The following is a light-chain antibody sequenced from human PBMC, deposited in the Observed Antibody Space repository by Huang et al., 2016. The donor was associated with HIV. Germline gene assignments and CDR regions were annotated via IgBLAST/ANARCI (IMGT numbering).Light chain of an antibody. Sequence: EIVMTQSPATLSASPGERATLACRASQSVSSNLAWYQQKPGQAPRLLIDGASTRATGIPARFSGSGCGTEFTLTISSLQSEDVAVYYCQQNNNWPPLFTFGPGTKVDIK. CDR3: QQNNNWPPLFT. J-gene: IGKJ3*01. V-gene: IGKV3-15*01. CDR1: QSVSSN. CDR2: GAS.